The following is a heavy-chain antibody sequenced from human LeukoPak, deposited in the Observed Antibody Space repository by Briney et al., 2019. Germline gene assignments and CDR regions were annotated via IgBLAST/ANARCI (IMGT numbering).Heavy chain of an antibody. J-gene: IGHJ4*02. CDR3: ARSKSGYDYYFDY. V-gene: IGHV1-2*02. D-gene: IGHD5-12*01. Sequence: PGRSLRLSCAASGYTFTGYYMHWVRQAPGQGLEWMGWINPNSGGTNYAQKFQGRVTMTSDTSISAGYMELSRLTSDDTAVYYCARSKSGYDYYFDYWGQGTLVTVSS. CDR2: INPNSGGT. CDR1: GYTFTGYY.